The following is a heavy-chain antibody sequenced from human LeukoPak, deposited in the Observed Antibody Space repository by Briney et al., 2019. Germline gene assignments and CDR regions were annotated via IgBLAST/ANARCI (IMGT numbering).Heavy chain of an antibody. CDR2: ISGSGGDT. D-gene: IGHD3-10*01. CDR3: ARAGYGSGSYYIWYYGMDV. Sequence: GGSLRLSCAASGFTFSSYAMTWVRQAPGKGLEWVSVISGSGGDTYYADSVKGRFTISRDNSKNTLYLQMNSLRAEDTAVHYCARAGYGSGSYYIWYYGMDVWGQGTTVTVSS. V-gene: IGHV3-23*01. J-gene: IGHJ6*02. CDR1: GFTFSSYA.